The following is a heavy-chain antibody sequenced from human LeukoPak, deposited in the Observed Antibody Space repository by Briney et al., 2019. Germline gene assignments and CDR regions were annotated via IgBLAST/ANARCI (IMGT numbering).Heavy chain of an antibody. CDR1: GGSVSSSSYY. Sequence: PSETLSLTCTVSGGSVSSSSYYWSWIRQPPGTGLEWIGYIYYTGTTNHNPSLKSRVTISVDTSKNQFSLKLTSVTAADTAVYYCAKTTMTGLDAFDIWGQGTMVTVSS. V-gene: IGHV4-61*01. CDR3: AKTTMTGLDAFDI. CDR2: IYYTGTT. D-gene: IGHD3-9*01. J-gene: IGHJ3*02.